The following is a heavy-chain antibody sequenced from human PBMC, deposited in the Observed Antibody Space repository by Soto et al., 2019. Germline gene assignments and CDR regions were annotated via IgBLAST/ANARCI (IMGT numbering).Heavy chain of an antibody. CDR1: GGSISSYY. J-gene: IGHJ6*02. D-gene: IGHD1-26*01. V-gene: IGHV4-59*01. CDR2: IYYSGST. CDR3: ARGWDEPDNYYYYGMDV. Sequence: SETLSLTCTVSGGSISSYYWSWIRQPPGKGLEWIGYIYYSGSTNYNPSLKSRVTISVDTSKNQFSLKLSSVTAADTAVYYCARGWDEPDNYYYYGMDVWGQGTTVTVSS.